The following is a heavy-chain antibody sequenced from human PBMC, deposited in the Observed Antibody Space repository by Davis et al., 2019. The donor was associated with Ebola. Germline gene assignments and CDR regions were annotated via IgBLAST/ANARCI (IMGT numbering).Heavy chain of an antibody. CDR2: INGDGINI. CDR3: VKGTQNWLTFYFDS. J-gene: IGHJ4*02. D-gene: IGHD1-1*01. V-gene: IGHV3-74*01. Sequence: HTGGSLRLSCAASGFTFSKYWMYWVRQAPGKGLEWVSRINGDGINIDYASSVKGRFTISRDNANNRVYLQMNSLRVEDTARYYCVKGTQNWLTFYFDSWGQGTLVTVSS. CDR1: GFTFSKYW.